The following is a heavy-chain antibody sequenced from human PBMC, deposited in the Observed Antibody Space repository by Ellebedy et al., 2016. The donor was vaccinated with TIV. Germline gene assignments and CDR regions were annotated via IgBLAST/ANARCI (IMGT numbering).Heavy chain of an antibody. CDR1: GFTFSSYA. Sequence: GESLKISCAASGFTFSSYAMYWVRQAPGKGLEWVAVISSDGSNKYYADSVKGRFTISRDNSKNTLYLQRNSLRAEDTAVYYCARGPRGFGELTGGWGQGTLVTVSS. J-gene: IGHJ4*02. CDR3: ARGPRGFGELTGG. V-gene: IGHV3-30-3*01. D-gene: IGHD3-10*01. CDR2: ISSDGSNK.